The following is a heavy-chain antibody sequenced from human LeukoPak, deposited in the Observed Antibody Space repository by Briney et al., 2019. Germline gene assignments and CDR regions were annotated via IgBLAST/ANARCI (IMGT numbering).Heavy chain of an antibody. Sequence: SETLSLTCAVSGGSISSGGYPWSWIRQPPGKGLEWIGYIYHSGSTYYNPSLKSRVTISVDRSKNQFSLKLSSVTAADTAVYYCARGDIVTYWFDYWGQGTLVTVSS. CDR3: ARGDIVTYWFDY. D-gene: IGHD2-15*01. CDR1: GGSISSGGYP. V-gene: IGHV4-30-2*01. J-gene: IGHJ4*02. CDR2: IYHSGST.